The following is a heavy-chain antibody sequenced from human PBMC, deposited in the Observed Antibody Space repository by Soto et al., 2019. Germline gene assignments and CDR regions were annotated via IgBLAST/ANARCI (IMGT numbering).Heavy chain of an antibody. CDR2: IYYSGST. V-gene: IGHV4-31*03. CDR1: GGSISSGGYY. Sequence: SETLSLTCTVSGGSISSGGYYWSWIRQHPGKGLEWIGYIYYSGSTYYNPSLKSRVTISVDTSKNQFSLKLSSVTAADTAVYYCARGAGQLQSPGYYYYGMDVWGQGTTVTVSS. J-gene: IGHJ6*02. D-gene: IGHD6-6*01. CDR3: ARGAGQLQSPGYYYYGMDV.